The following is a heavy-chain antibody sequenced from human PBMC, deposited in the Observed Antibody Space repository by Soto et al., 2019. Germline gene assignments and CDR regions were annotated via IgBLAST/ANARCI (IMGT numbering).Heavy chain of an antibody. V-gene: IGHV4-34*01. CDR2: INHSGSP. Sequence: PETLSLTCAVYGGSFSGYYWSWIRQPPGNGLEWIGEINHSGSPNYNPSLKSRVTISVDTSKNQFSLKLSSVTAADTAVYYCARGPSYCSSTSCYSFWFDPWGQGTLVTVS. CDR1: GGSFSGYY. J-gene: IGHJ5*02. D-gene: IGHD2-2*01. CDR3: ARGPSYCSSTSCYSFWFDP.